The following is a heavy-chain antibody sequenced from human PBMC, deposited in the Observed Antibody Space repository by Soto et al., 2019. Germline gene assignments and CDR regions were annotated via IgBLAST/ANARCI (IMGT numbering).Heavy chain of an antibody. J-gene: IGHJ6*02. CDR3: ARVGYDILTGYSNGMDV. CDR2: MNPNSGNT. D-gene: IGHD3-9*01. V-gene: IGHV1-8*01. Sequence: QVQLVQSGAEVKKPGASVKVSFKASGYTFTSYDINWVRQATGQGLECMGWMNPNSGNTGYAQKFQGRVTMTRNTSISTAYMELSSLRSEDTAVYYCARVGYDILTGYSNGMDVWGQGTTVTVSS. CDR1: GYTFTSYD.